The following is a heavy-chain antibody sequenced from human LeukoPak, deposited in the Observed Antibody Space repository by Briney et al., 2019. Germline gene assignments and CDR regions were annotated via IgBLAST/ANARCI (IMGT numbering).Heavy chain of an antibody. CDR3: AKEGRERYFDWLPDAFDI. J-gene: IGHJ3*02. V-gene: IGHV3-23*01. CDR2: ISGSGGST. CDR1: GFTFSSYG. Sequence: PGGSLRLSCAASGFTFSSYGMSWVRQAPGKGLEWVSAISGSGGSTYYADSVKGRFTISRDNSKNTLYLQMNSLRAEDTAVYYCAKEGRERYFDWLPDAFDIWGQGTMVTVSS. D-gene: IGHD3-9*01.